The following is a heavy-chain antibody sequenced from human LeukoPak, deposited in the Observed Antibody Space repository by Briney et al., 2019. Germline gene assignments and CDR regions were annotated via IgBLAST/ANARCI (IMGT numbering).Heavy chain of an antibody. CDR1: GFTFSSYS. CDR2: ISSSSSYI. D-gene: IGHD2-15*01. V-gene: IGHV3-21*01. CDR3: ARDGEDIVVVVAAHYYYYMDV. Sequence: PGGSLRLSCAASGFTFSSYSMNWVRQAPGKGLEWVSSISSSSSYIYYADSVKGRFTISRDNAKNSLYLQMNSLRAEDTALYYCARDGEDIVVVVAAHYYYYMDVWGKGTTVTVSS. J-gene: IGHJ6*03.